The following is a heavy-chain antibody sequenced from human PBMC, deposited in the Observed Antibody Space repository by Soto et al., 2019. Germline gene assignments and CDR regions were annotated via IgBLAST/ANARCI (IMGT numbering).Heavy chain of an antibody. J-gene: IGHJ4*02. V-gene: IGHV3-11*01. CDR3: ARENYYDGSGYLYYFDY. CDR2: ISSGYTV. Sequence: VGSLRLSCGASGFTFSDYFMSWIRQAPGKGLEWISYISSGYTVYYAGSVKGRFTISRDNAKNSLYLEMNSLRAEDTAVYYCARENYYDGSGYLYYFDYWGQGTSVTVSS. CDR1: GFTFSDYF. D-gene: IGHD3-22*01.